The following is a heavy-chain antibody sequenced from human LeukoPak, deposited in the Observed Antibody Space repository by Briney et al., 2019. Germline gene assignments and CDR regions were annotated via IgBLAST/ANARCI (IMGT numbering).Heavy chain of an antibody. J-gene: IGHJ5*02. CDR2: IYHSGST. CDR3: ARATMVRGVIT. D-gene: IGHD3-10*01. Sequence: KPSETLSLTCAVYGGSFSGYSWSWIRQPPGKGLEWIGYIYHSGSTYYNPSLKSRVTISVDRSKNQFSLKLSSVTAADTAVYYCARATMVRGVITWGQGTLVTVSS. V-gene: IGHV4-30-2*01. CDR1: GGSFSGYS.